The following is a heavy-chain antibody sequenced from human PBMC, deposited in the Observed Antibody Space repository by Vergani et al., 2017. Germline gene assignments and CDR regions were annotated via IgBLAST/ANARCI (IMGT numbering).Heavy chain of an antibody. Sequence: EVQLLESGGDLVQPGGSLRLSCAASGFTFNHYAMNWVRQAPGKGLEWVSGISGSGGSTYYAGSVKGRFTISRDSSKNTLYLQMNSLSAGDTAVYSCAKANPRNSGDDCLYYYHAMDVWGQGTTVTVSS. CDR3: AKANPRNSGDDCLYYYHAMDV. J-gene: IGHJ6*02. V-gene: IGHV3-23*01. CDR1: GFTFNHYA. CDR2: ISGSGGST. D-gene: IGHD5-12*01.